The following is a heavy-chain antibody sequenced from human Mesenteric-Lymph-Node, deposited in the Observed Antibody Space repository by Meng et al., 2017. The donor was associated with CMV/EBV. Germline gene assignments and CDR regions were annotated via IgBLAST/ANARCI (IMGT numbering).Heavy chain of an antibody. Sequence: ASVKVSCKASGYTFTGYYIHWVRQAAGQGLEWMAWMKPNNGDTGYAQKFQGRVALTRDTSINTAYLELNSLKFEDTAVYYCARGPMTHNLPTDYWGQGTLVTVSS. D-gene: IGHD2-21*01. J-gene: IGHJ4*02. CDR2: MKPNNGDT. V-gene: IGHV1-8*02. CDR1: GYTFTGYY. CDR3: ARGPMTHNLPTDY.